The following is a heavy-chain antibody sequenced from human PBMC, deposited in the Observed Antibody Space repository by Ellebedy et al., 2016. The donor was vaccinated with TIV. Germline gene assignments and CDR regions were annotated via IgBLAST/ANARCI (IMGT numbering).Heavy chain of an antibody. D-gene: IGHD2/OR15-2a*01. CDR2: ITGSGSTI. V-gene: IGHV3-48*03. Sequence: GESLKISCAASGFTFRSYAMGWVRQAPGKGPEWVSYITGSGSTIYYADSVKGRFTVSRDNAENSLYLQMDSLRAEDTTVYYCARTEKGTFYFDYWGQGTLVTVSS. J-gene: IGHJ4*02. CDR1: GFTFRSYA. CDR3: ARTEKGTFYFDY.